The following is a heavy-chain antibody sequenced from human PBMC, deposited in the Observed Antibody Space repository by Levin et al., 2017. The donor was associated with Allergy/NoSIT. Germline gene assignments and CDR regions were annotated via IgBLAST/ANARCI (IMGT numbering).Heavy chain of an antibody. J-gene: IGHJ6*02. CDR2: IRTERDGGTT. CDR1: GFTFSNAW. Sequence: KTGGSLRLSCAASGFTFSNAWMSWVRQAPGKGLEWVGRIRTERDGGTTDYAAPVKGRFTISRDDSKNTLYLQMDSLKTEDTAVYYCARRDDFGDDVGKNYYDNDLDVWGQGTTVTVSS. V-gene: IGHV3-15*01. D-gene: IGHD4-17*01. CDR3: ARRDDFGDDVGKNYYDNDLDV.